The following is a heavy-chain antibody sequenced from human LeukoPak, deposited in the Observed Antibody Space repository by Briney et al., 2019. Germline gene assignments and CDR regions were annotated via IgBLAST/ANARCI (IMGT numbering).Heavy chain of an antibody. CDR3: ARDGLNYYGDYDSWYFDL. D-gene: IGHD4-17*01. CDR2: ISWWSYP. Sequence: PGGSLRLSCAASVFTFSDYYMSWIREAPGKGLEWVSYISWWSYPNYGDSVKGRFTNPRDNAKNSPYLQMNRLRAEDTAVYYCARDGLNYYGDYDSWYFDLWGRGTLVTVSS. J-gene: IGHJ2*01. V-gene: IGHV3-11*06. CDR1: VFTFSDYY.